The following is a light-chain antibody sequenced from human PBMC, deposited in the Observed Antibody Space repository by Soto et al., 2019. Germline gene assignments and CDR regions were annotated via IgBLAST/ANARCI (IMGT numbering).Light chain of an antibody. CDR2: EVS. J-gene: IGLJ1*01. CDR3: SSYTSSSTFV. CDR1: SSDVGGYNF. V-gene: IGLV2-14*01. Sequence: QSALTQPASVSGSPGQSITISCTGNSSDVGGYNFVSWYQQHPGKAPKLVIFEVSNRPSGVSHRFSGSKSGNTASLTISGLQAEDEADFYCSSYTSSSTFVFGTGTKLTVL.